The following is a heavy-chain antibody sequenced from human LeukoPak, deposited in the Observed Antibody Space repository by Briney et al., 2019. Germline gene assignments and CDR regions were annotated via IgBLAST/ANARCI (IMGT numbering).Heavy chain of an antibody. CDR1: GDSFSSNSGT. CDR3: ARGKSKRLDV. V-gene: IGHV6-1*01. Sequence: SQTLSLTCAISGDSFSSNSGTWNWLRQSPSGGLEWLGRTYYGSKWYSDYAVSVKSRITINPDTSKNLFSLQLNSATPEDTAVYYCARGKSKRLDVWGQGTTVTVSS. D-gene: IGHD5/OR15-5a*01. J-gene: IGHJ6*02. CDR2: TYYGSKWYS.